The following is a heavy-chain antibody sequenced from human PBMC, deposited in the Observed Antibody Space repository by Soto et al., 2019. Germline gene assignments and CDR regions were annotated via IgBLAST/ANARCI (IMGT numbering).Heavy chain of an antibody. CDR3: ARFWRGPAAIYYYYGMDV. J-gene: IGHJ6*02. CDR2: IYYSGST. Sequence: QVQLQESGPGLVKPSQTLSLTCTVSGGSISSGGYYWSWIRQHPGKGLEWIGYIYYSGSTYYNPALKSRVNISVDPSKTQFSLKLSSVTAADTAVYYCARFWRGPAAIYYYYGMDVWGQGTTVTVSS. V-gene: IGHV4-31*03. D-gene: IGHD2-2*01. CDR1: GGSISSGGYY.